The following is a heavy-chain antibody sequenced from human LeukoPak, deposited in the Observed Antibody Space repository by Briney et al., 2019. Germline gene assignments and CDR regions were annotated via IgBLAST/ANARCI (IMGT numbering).Heavy chain of an antibody. V-gene: IGHV3-23*01. Sequence: GGSLRLSCAASGFTLNNYAMSWVRQAPGKGLEWVAGVSGSGSTAYYADSVKGRFSISRDNSNNTLYLQMNSLRAEDTAVYYCARDVGDIVVVRGMDVWGQGTTVTVSS. CDR3: ARDVGDIVVVRGMDV. J-gene: IGHJ6*02. D-gene: IGHD2-2*01. CDR1: GFTLNNYA. CDR2: VSGSGSTA.